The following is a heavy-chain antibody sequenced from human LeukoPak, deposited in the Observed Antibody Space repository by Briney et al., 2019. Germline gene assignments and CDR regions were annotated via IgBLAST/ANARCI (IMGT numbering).Heavy chain of an antibody. CDR2: IYIGGST. CDR1: GFTVSSNY. Sequence: PGGSLRLSCAASGFTVSSNYMSWVRQAPGKGLEWVSVIYIGGSTYYADSVKGRFTISRDNSRNTLYLQMNSLRAEDTAVYYCAAGVHTAMVNGYWGQGTLVTVSS. D-gene: IGHD5-18*01. J-gene: IGHJ4*02. CDR3: AAGVHTAMVNGY. V-gene: IGHV3-66*01.